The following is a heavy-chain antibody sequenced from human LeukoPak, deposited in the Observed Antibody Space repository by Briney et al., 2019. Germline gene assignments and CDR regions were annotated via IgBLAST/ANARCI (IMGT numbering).Heavy chain of an antibody. CDR1: GYTFTIYG. CDR2: ISAYNGNT. J-gene: IGHJ4*02. CDR3: AREREGQYYDFWSGYYNSDFDY. V-gene: IGHV1-18*01. Sequence: ASVKVSCKASGYTFTIYGISWVRQAPGQGLEWMGWISAYNGNTNYAQKLQGRVTMTTDTSTSTAYMELRSLRSDNTAVYYCAREREGQYYDFWSGYYNSDFDYWGQGTLVTVSS. D-gene: IGHD3-3*01.